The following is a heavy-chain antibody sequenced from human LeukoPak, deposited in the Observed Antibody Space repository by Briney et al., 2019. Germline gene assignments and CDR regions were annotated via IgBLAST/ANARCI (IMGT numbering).Heavy chain of an antibody. CDR3: AKGVRSGTYYNCFDP. CDR1: GFTLNDYA. D-gene: IGHD1-26*01. CDR2: ISGDGDST. Sequence: GGSLRLSCVASGFTLNDYALHWVRQAPGKGLEWISLISGDGDSTYYADSVKGRFTISRDNSKNSLYLQMSSLRAEDTAVYYCAKGVRSGTYYNCFDPWGQGALVTVSS. J-gene: IGHJ5*02. V-gene: IGHV3-43*02.